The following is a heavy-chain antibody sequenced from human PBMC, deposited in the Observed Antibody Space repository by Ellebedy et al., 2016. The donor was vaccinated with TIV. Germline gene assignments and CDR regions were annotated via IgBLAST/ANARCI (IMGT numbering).Heavy chain of an antibody. CDR1: GFTFTNYG. Sequence: PGGSLRLSCAASGFTFTNYGMSWVRQAPGKGLEWVAAISGSGSSTYYADSVKGRFTISRDNSKNTLYLQMNSLRAEDTAVYYCGRAREPGYFAYYYYGMDVWGQGTTVTVSS. D-gene: IGHD3-9*01. V-gene: IGHV3-23*01. J-gene: IGHJ6*02. CDR3: GRAREPGYFAYYYYGMDV. CDR2: ISGSGSST.